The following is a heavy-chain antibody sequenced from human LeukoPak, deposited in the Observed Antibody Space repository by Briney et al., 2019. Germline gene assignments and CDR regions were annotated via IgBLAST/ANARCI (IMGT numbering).Heavy chain of an antibody. J-gene: IGHJ4*02. V-gene: IGHV1-2*04. Sequence: ASVKVSCKASGYTVTGYYMHWVRQAPGQGLEWMGWINPNSGGTNYTQKFQGWVTMTRDTSISTAYMEMSSLRSDDTAVYYCVRGPSCNFWGQGTLVTVFS. CDR3: VRGPSCNF. CDR1: GYTVTGYY. CDR2: INPNSGGT.